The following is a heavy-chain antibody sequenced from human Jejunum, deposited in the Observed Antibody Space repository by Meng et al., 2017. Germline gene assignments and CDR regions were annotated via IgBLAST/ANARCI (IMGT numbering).Heavy chain of an antibody. Sequence: ASVKVSCKASGYTFTGYYTHWVRQAPGQGLEWMGRINPNSGGTNYAQKFQGRVTMTRDTSISTAYMELSRLKSDDTAVYYCARSGEYGSGSYLIYWGQGTLVTVSS. J-gene: IGHJ4*02. D-gene: IGHD3-10*01. V-gene: IGHV1-2*06. CDR1: GYTFTGYY. CDR2: INPNSGGT. CDR3: ARSGEYGSGSYLIY.